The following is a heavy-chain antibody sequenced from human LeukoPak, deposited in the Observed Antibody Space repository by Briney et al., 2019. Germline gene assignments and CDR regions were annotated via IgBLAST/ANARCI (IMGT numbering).Heavy chain of an antibody. CDR1: GFTFSSYA. CDR3: AKDMGLIIVVVTAIFHY. D-gene: IGHD2-21*02. CDR2: ISGSGGST. Sequence: PGGSLRLSCAASGFTFSSYAMSWVRQAPGKGLEWVSAISGSGGSTYYADSVKGRFTISRDNSKNTLYLQMNSLRAEDTAVYYCAKDMGLIIVVVTAIFHYWGQGTLVTVSS. J-gene: IGHJ4*02. V-gene: IGHV3-23*01.